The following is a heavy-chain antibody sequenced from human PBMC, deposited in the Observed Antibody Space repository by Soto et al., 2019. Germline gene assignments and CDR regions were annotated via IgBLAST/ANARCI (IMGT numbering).Heavy chain of an antibody. CDR2: IDPSDSYT. V-gene: IGHV5-10-1*01. CDR1: GYSVTSYW. J-gene: IGHJ5*02. D-gene: IGHD2-2*01. CDR3: ARHPNEQLVVVPAANWFDP. Sequence: GEALKISCKSSGYSVTSYWISWVRQMPGKGLEWMGRIDPSDSYTNYSPSFQGHVTISADKSISTAYLQWSSLKASDTAMYYCARHPNEQLVVVPAANWFDPWGQGTLVTVSS.